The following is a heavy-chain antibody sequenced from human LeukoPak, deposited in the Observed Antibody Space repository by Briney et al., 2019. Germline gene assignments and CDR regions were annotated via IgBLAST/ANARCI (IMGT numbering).Heavy chain of an antibody. J-gene: IGHJ4*02. CDR1: GYTFTTYW. CDR3: VRHGLGSSWFGFDY. D-gene: IGHD6-13*01. V-gene: IGHV5-51*01. CDR2: IYSGDSDP. Sequence: GESLKISCKGSGYTFTTYWIGWVRQMPGKGLEWMGIIYSGDSDPRYSPSFQGQVTISADNSISTAYLQWRSLEASDSAMYYCVRHGLGSSWFGFDYWGQGTLVTVSS.